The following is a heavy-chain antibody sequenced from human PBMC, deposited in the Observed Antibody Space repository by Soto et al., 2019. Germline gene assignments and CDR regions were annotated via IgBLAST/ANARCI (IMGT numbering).Heavy chain of an antibody. CDR3: ASSIAARRLVGANSPVSPYYYGMDV. Sequence: ASVKVSCKASGYTFTGYYMHWVRQAPGQGLEWMGWINPNSGGTNYAQKFQGWVTMTRDTSISTAYMELSRLRSDDTAVYYCASSIAARRLVGANSPVSPYYYGMDVWGQGTTVTVSS. CDR2: INPNSGGT. CDR1: GYTFTGYY. V-gene: IGHV1-2*04. J-gene: IGHJ6*02. D-gene: IGHD1-26*01.